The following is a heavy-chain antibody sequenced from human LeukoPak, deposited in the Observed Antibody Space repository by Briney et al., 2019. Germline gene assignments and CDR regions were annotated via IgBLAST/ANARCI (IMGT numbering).Heavy chain of an antibody. Sequence: PGGSLRLSCAASGFSFSAYGVHWVRQAPGKGLEWVSYISSSGSTIYYADSVKGRFTISRDNAKNSLYLQMNSLRAEDTAVYYCASLLLTTVKVDAFDIWGQGTMVTVSS. CDR2: ISSSGSTI. CDR1: GFSFSAYG. J-gene: IGHJ3*02. CDR3: ASLLLTTVKVDAFDI. D-gene: IGHD4-17*01. V-gene: IGHV3-48*04.